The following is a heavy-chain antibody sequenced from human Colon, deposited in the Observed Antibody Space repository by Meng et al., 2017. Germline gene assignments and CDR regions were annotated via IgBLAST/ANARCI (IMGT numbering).Heavy chain of an antibody. CDR1: GASVSSGPYY. J-gene: IGHJ4*02. CDR2: IYYSGST. V-gene: IGHV4-31*03. CDR3: ATEATLYYFDD. Sequence: QVLLQESGPGLVQPSQTLSLTCSVSGASVSSGPYYWSWIRQHPGKGLEWIGYIYYSGSTYYNPSLKSRVIISVDSSKNQFSLNLTSVTAADTAVYYCATEATLYYFDDWGQGALVTVSS. D-gene: IGHD3-16*01.